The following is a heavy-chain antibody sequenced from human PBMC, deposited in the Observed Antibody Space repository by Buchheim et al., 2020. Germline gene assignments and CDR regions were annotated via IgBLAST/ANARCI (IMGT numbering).Heavy chain of an antibody. CDR2: ISGSGGST. CDR1: EFTFSSYA. CDR3: AKVRLHYDSSGFYPFDY. D-gene: IGHD3-22*01. V-gene: IGHV3-23*01. J-gene: IGHJ4*02. Sequence: EVQLLESGGGLVQPGGSLRLSCAASEFTFSSYAMSWVRQAPGKGLEWVTAISGSGGSTYYADSVKGRLPISRDTSKNTLYLQMDSLRAEDTAVYYCAKVRLHYDSSGFYPFDYWGQGTL.